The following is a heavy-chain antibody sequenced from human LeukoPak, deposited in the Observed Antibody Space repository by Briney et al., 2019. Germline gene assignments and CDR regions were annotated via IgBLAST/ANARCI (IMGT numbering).Heavy chain of an antibody. CDR3: VYFDAIMATGDY. CDR1: GFTVSSDH. V-gene: IGHV3-53*04. Sequence: GGSLRLSCAASGFTVSSDHMNWVRQAPGKGLEWVSVIYSGGSTYYADSVKGRFTISRHDSQNTLYLQMNSLRADDTAVYYCVYFDAIMATGDYWGRGTLVTVSS. D-gene: IGHD3-22*01. CDR2: IYSGGST. J-gene: IGHJ4*02.